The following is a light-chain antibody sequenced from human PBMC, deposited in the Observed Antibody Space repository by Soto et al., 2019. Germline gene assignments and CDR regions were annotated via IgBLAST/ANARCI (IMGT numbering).Light chain of an antibody. CDR3: QQYGSSPRT. Sequence: EIGITHSPATLSVSPGERATLSCRASHSVSSNLAWYQQKPGQAPRLLIYGASTRATGIPARFSGSGSGTEFTLTISSLQSEDSAVYYCQQYGSSPRTFGQGTKVDIK. CDR1: HSVSSN. V-gene: IGKV3-15*01. J-gene: IGKJ1*01. CDR2: GAS.